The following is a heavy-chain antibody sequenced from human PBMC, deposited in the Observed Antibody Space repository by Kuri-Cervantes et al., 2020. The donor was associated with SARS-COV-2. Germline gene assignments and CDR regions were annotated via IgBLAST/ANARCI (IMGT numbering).Heavy chain of an antibody. CDR3: ARDVWGDCSSTSCYPEVAFDI. Sequence: ASVKVSCKVSGCTLTELSMHWVRQAPGKGLEWMGGFDPEDGETIYAQKFQGRVTMTEDTSTDTAYMELSSLRSDDTAVYYCARDVWGDCSSTSCYPEVAFDIWGQGTMVTVSS. V-gene: IGHV1-24*01. CDR2: FDPEDGET. D-gene: IGHD2-2*01. J-gene: IGHJ3*02. CDR1: GCTLTELS.